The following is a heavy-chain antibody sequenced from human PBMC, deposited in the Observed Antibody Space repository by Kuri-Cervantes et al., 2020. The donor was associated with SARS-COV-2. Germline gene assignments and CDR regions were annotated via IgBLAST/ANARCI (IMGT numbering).Heavy chain of an antibody. CDR1: GFTFKTYG. Sequence: GGSLRLSCAASGFTFKTYGMHWVRQVPGKGLEWVAFTRYDGNNQYYGDSVKGRFSIARDNSKNTLYLHMNSLRAEDTAVYYCASTQISYGGNSGSYWYFDLWAVAPWSPSPQ. D-gene: IGHD4-23*01. J-gene: IGHJ2*01. CDR2: TRYDGNNQ. CDR3: ASTQISYGGNSGSYWYFDL. V-gene: IGHV3-30*02.